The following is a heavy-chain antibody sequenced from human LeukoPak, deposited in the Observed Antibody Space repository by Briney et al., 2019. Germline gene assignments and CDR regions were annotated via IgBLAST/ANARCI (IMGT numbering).Heavy chain of an antibody. CDR2: IYYSGST. Sequence: SETLSLTCTVSGGSISSYYWSWIRQPPGKGLEWIGYIYYSGSTNYNPSLKSRVTISVDTSKNQFSLKLSSVTAADTAVYYCARAELTYGSGSYYYGMDVWGQGTTVTVSS. V-gene: IGHV4-59*01. CDR1: GGSISSYY. CDR3: ARAELTYGSGSYYYGMDV. J-gene: IGHJ6*02. D-gene: IGHD3-10*01.